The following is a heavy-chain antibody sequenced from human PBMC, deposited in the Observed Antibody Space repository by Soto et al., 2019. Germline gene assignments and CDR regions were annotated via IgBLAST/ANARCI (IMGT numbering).Heavy chain of an antibody. CDR2: IDTDGTTT. CDR3: ARDRNGYNF. J-gene: IGHJ3*01. CDR1: GFTFSNYL. Sequence: EVQLVESGGNLVQPGGSLRLSFAASGFTFSNYLRHWVRQVPGKGLVWVSRIDTDGTTTHYADSVKGRFTISRDNAKNTLYLQMNSLRVEDTAMYYCARDRNGYNFWGQGTMVTVSS. D-gene: IGHD5-12*01. V-gene: IGHV3-74*01.